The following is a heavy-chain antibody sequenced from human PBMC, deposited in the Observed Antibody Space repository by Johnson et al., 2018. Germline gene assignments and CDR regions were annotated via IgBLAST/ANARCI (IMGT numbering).Heavy chain of an antibody. D-gene: IGHD2-2*01. CDR2: IWYAGSTE. J-gene: IGHJ5*02. CDR1: GFSFSSFG. V-gene: IGHV3-33*01. Sequence: VQLVETGGGVVQPGRSLRLSCAASGFSFSSFGMHWVRQAPGKGLEWVAVIWYAGSTEYYADSVKGRFIISRDNSKNTLYLQMNSLRVEDTAVYYCVRQDIVVVADAYGFDPWGQGTLVIVSS. CDR3: VRQDIVVVADAYGFDP.